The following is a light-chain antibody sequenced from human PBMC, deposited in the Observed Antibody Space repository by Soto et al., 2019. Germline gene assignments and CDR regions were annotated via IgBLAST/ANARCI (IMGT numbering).Light chain of an antibody. J-gene: IGKJ4*01. CDR1: QSVSSY. CDR3: QQRSNFPLT. V-gene: IGKV3-11*01. Sequence: EIVLTQSPATLSLSPGERATLSCRASQSVSSYLAWYQQKPGQAPRLLIYDASNRATGIPARFSGSGSGTDFTLTISSLEPEDFAVYYCQQRSNFPLTFGGGNKVEIK. CDR2: DAS.